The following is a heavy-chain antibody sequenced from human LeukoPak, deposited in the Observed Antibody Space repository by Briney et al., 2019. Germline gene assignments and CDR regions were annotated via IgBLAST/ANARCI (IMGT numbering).Heavy chain of an antibody. J-gene: IGHJ5*02. CDR2: INHSGST. V-gene: IGHV4-34*01. CDR3: ARGRGSSSWSKHNWFDP. CDR1: GGSFSGYY. Sequence: SETLSLTCAVYGGSFSGYYWSWIRQSPGKGLEWIGEINHSGSTNYNPSLKSRVTISVDTSKNQFSLKLSSVTAADTAVYYCARGRGSSSWSKHNWFDPWGQGTLVTVSS. D-gene: IGHD6-13*01.